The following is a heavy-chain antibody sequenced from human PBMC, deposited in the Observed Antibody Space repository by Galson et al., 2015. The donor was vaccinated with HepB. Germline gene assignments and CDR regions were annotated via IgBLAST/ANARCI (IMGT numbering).Heavy chain of an antibody. V-gene: IGHV1-2*05. CDR1: GYTFTESY. Sequence: SVKVSCQADGYTFTESYIHWVRQAPGQGLEWMGRVNPISGGANYAQRFQGRVTMTRDASLSTAYMDLNGLQSADTGSYYCTRELPLGYLESWGQGTLVIVSS. CDR2: VNPISGGA. J-gene: IGHJ4*02. CDR3: TRELPLGYLES. D-gene: IGHD3-3*01.